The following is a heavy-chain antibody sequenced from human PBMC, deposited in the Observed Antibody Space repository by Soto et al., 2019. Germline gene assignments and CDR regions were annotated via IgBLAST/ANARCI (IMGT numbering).Heavy chain of an antibody. CDR1: GYSFTSYW. V-gene: IGHV5-51*01. D-gene: IGHD6-13*01. J-gene: IGHJ5*02. CDR2: IYPGDSDT. CDR3: AGTSIAAAGKDYNWFDP. Sequence: GESLKISCKGSGYSFTSYWIGWVRQMPGKGLEWMGIIYPGDSDTRYSPSFQGQVTISADKSISTAYLQWSSLKASDTAMYYCAGTSIAAAGKDYNWFDPWGQGTLVTVSS.